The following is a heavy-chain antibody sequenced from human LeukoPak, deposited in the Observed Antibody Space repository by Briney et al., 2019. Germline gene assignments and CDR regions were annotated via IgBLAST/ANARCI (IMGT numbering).Heavy chain of an antibody. J-gene: IGHJ4*02. CDR3: ARSLWQWLVFGY. D-gene: IGHD6-19*01. Sequence: SETLSLTCAVYGGSFSGCYWSWIRQPPGKGLEWIGEINHSGSTNYNPSLKSRVTISVDTSKNQFSLKLSSVTAADTAVYYCARSLWQWLVFGYWGQGTLVTVSS. CDR1: GGSFSGCY. V-gene: IGHV4-34*01. CDR2: INHSGST.